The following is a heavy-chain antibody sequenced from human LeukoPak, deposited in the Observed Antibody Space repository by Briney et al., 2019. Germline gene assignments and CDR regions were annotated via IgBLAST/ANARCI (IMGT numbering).Heavy chain of an antibody. D-gene: IGHD3-22*01. J-gene: IGHJ4*02. CDR2: ISAYNGNT. CDR3: ARVSGLVASWLHHEV. CDR1: GYTFTSYG. Sequence: ASVKVSRKASGYTFTSYGISWVRQAPGQGLEWMGWISAYNGNTNYAQKLQGRVTMTTDTSTSTAYMELRSLRSDDTAVYYCARVSGLVASWLHHEVWGQGTLVTVSS. V-gene: IGHV1-18*01.